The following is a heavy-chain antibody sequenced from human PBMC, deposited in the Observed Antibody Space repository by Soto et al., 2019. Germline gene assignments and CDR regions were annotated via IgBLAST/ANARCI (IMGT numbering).Heavy chain of an antibody. J-gene: IGHJ4*02. D-gene: IGHD3-9*01. CDR3: ARDRGLRYFDWFDY. V-gene: IGHV3-48*04. CDR1: GFTFSSYS. CDR2: ISSSSSTI. Sequence: GGSLRLSCAASGFTFSSYSMNWVRQAPGKGLEWVSYISSSSSTIYYADSVKGRFTISRDNAKNSLYLQMNSLRAEDTAVYYCARDRGLRYFDWFDYWGQGTLVTVSS.